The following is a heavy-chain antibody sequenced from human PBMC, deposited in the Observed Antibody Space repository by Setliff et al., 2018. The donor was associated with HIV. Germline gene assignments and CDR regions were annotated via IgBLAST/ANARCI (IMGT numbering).Heavy chain of an antibody. CDR1: RGSFTTSY. CDR3: AGRVWTPGGVISPFDY. CDR2: IDHTESR. V-gene: IGHV4-34*01. J-gene: IGHJ4*02. Sequence: SETLSLTCAVYRGSFTTSYWSWIRQPPGKGLEWIAEIDHTESRNYNPSLKSRVTISIDMSKNQLSLKLSSVTAADTAVYFCAGRVWTPGGVISPFDYWAQGTLVTVSS. D-gene: IGHD3-16*01.